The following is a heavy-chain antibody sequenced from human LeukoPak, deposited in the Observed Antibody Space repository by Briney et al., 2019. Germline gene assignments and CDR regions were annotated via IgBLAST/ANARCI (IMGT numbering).Heavy chain of an antibody. CDR1: GFTFNNYW. V-gene: IGHV3-53*01. Sequence: PGGSLRLSCAASGFTFNNYWMHWVRQAPGKGLEWVSVIYSGGSTYYADSVKGRFTISRDNSKNTLYLQMNSLRAEDTAVYYCARVYSYGYPYFDYWGQGTLVTVSS. CDR3: ARVYSYGYPYFDY. D-gene: IGHD5-18*01. J-gene: IGHJ4*02. CDR2: IYSGGST.